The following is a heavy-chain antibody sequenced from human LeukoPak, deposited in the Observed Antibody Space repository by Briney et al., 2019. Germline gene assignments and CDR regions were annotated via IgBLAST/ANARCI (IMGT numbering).Heavy chain of an antibody. Sequence: GRTLRLSCAASGFTFSDYGMHWVRQAPGRGLEWVAVIWDDGSNKYCADSLKGRFTISRDNSKSTLYLQMNSLRIEDTAVYYCARASVPFDYWGQGTLVTV. V-gene: IGHV3-33*01. CDR2: IWDDGSNK. J-gene: IGHJ4*02. CDR1: GFTFSDYG. D-gene: IGHD2-2*01. CDR3: ARASVPFDY.